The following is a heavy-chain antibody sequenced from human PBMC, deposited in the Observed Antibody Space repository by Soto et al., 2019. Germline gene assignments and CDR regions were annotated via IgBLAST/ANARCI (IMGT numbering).Heavy chain of an antibody. D-gene: IGHD3-10*01. V-gene: IGHV3-7*01. J-gene: IGHJ4*01. Sequence: ELQLVESGGALVQPGGSLRLSCAASGVTFSDYWMNWVRQTPGKGLEWLATIKQDGTEQYYVDSVEGRFTISRDNARKSLYLQMNSLRAEDTALYYCVTHSRMVRGDLEFWGHGTLVTVSS. CDR3: VTHSRMVRGDLEF. CDR2: IKQDGTEQ. CDR1: GVTFSDYW.